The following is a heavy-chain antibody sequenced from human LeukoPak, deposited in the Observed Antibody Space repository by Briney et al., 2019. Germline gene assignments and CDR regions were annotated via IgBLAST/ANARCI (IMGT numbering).Heavy chain of an antibody. J-gene: IGHJ4*02. CDR3: ARDRNYYDSSGYFY. CDR2: ISRRSTYI. V-gene: IGHV3-21*01. CDR1: GFTVSNYT. Sequence: PGGSLRLSCAASGFTVSNYTINWVRQPPGKGLEWVSSISRRSTYIYYADSVKGRFTISKDNAKNSLYLQMDSLRAEDTAVYYCARDRNYYDSSGYFYWGQGTLVTVSS. D-gene: IGHD3-22*01.